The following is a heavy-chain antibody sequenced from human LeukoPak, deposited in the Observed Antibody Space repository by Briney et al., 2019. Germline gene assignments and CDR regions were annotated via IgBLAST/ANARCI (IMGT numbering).Heavy chain of an antibody. D-gene: IGHD2-2*01. CDR1: GYTFTSYY. V-gene: IGHV1-46*01. CDR3: ARAAGRVPAAYLY. Sequence: ASVKVSCKASGYTFTSYYMHWVRQAPGQGPEWMGIINPSGGSTSYAQKFQGRVTMTRDTSKNQFSLKLSSVTAADTAVYYCARAAGRVPAAYLYWGQGTLVTVSS. CDR2: INPSGGST. J-gene: IGHJ4*02.